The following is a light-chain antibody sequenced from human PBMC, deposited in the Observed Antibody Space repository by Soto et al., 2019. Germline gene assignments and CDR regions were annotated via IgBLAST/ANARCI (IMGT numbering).Light chain of an antibody. V-gene: IGKV3-15*01. CDR2: GAF. Sequence: EIVMTQSPATLSVSPGEGATLSCRASQSVGSTLAWYQQKPGQAPRLLIYGAFNRATGIPARFSGSGSGTEFTLTISSLQSEDFAVYYCQQHSTWLWTFGQGTKVEIK. CDR3: QQHSTWLWT. CDR1: QSVGST. J-gene: IGKJ1*01.